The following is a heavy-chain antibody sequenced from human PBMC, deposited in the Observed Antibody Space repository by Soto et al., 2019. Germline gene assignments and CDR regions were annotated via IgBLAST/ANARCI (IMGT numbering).Heavy chain of an antibody. D-gene: IGHD2-2*01. J-gene: IGHJ6*02. CDR3: ARGLLGYCSSTSCRSDYYYGMDV. CDR1: GGTFSSYA. V-gene: IGHV1-69*01. CDR2: IIPIFGTA. Sequence: QVQLVQSGAAVKKPGSSVKVSCKASGGTFSSYAISWVRQAPGQGLEWMGGIIPIFGTANYAQKFQGRVTITADESTSTAYMELSSLRSEDTAVYYCARGLLGYCSSTSCRSDYYYGMDVWGQGTTVTVSS.